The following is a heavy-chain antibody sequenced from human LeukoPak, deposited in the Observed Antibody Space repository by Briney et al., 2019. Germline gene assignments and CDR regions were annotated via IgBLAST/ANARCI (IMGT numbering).Heavy chain of an antibody. CDR2: INHSGST. J-gene: IGHJ6*03. CDR1: GGSFSGYY. D-gene: IGHD3-10*01. Sequence: SETLSLTCAVYGGSFSGYYWSWIRQPPGKGLEWIGEINHSGSTNYNPSLKSRVTISVDTSKNQLSLKLSSVTAADTAVYYCARARSYGSGSSYYMDVWGKGTTVTISS. V-gene: IGHV4-34*01. CDR3: ARARSYGSGSSYYMDV.